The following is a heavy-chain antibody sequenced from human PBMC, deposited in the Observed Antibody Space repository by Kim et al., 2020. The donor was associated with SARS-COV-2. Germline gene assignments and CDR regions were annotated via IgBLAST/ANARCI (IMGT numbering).Heavy chain of an antibody. Sequence: GGSLRLSCSASGFTFSSYAMHWVRQAPGKGLEYVSAISSNGGSTYYADSVKGRFTISRDNSKNTLYLQMSSLRAEDTAVYYCVKDLIGVGDGTRLYGMDVWGQGTTVTVSS. CDR3: VKDLIGVGDGTRLYGMDV. V-gene: IGHV3-64D*06. CDR2: ISSNGGST. CDR1: GFTFSSYA. D-gene: IGHD2-21*01. J-gene: IGHJ6*02.